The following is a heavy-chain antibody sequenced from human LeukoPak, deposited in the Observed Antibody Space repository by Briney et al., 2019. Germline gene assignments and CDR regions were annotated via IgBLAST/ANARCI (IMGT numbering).Heavy chain of an antibody. CDR1: GGSISSGDYS. Sequence: SQTLFLTCAVSGGSISSGDYSWSWIRQPPGKGLEWIGYIFQSGSTYYNPSLKSRVTISVDRSKNQFSLKLSSVTSADTAVYYCARVGSDWNDVRYNWFDPWGQGTLVTVSS. D-gene: IGHD1-1*01. V-gene: IGHV4-30-2*01. J-gene: IGHJ5*02. CDR2: IFQSGST. CDR3: ARVGSDWNDVRYNWFDP.